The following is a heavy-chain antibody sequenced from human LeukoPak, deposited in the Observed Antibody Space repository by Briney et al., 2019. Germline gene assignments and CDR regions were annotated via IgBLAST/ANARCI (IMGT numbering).Heavy chain of an antibody. J-gene: IGHJ3*02. D-gene: IGHD3-9*01. CDR2: ISSSSSTI. V-gene: IGHV3-48*01. Sequence: GGSLRLSCAASGFTFSSYSMNWVRQAPGKGLEWASYISSSSSTIYYADSVKGRFTISGDNAKNSLYLQMNSLRAEDTAVYYCARDYDILTGYPAQNAFDIWGQGTMVTVSS. CDR3: ARDYDILTGYPAQNAFDI. CDR1: GFTFSSYS.